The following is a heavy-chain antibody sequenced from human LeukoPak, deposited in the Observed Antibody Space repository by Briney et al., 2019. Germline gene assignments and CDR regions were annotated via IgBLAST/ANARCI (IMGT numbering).Heavy chain of an antibody. CDR2: INHSGST. V-gene: IGHV4-34*01. CDR1: GGSFSGCY. D-gene: IGHD3-10*01. Sequence: SETLSLTCAVYGGSFSGCYWSWIRQPPGKGLEWIGEINHSGSTNYNPSLKSRVTISVDTSKNQFSLKLSSVTAADTAVYYCARMVRYGSGSYPPAPFDYWGQGTLVTVSS. CDR3: ARMVRYGSGSYPPAPFDY. J-gene: IGHJ4*02.